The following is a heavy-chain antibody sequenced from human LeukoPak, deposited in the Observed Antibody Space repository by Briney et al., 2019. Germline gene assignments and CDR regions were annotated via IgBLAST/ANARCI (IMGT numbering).Heavy chain of an antibody. D-gene: IGHD3-10*01. Sequence: GALRLSCAASGFTFSSYEMNWVRQAPGKGLEWVPYISSSGSTIYYADPVKGRFTISRDNAKNSLYLQMNSLRAEDTAVYYCARADVLLWFGERILRGYYYGMDVWGKGTTVTVSS. CDR1: GFTFSSYE. CDR2: ISSSGSTI. V-gene: IGHV3-48*03. CDR3: ARADVLLWFGERILRGYYYGMDV. J-gene: IGHJ6*04.